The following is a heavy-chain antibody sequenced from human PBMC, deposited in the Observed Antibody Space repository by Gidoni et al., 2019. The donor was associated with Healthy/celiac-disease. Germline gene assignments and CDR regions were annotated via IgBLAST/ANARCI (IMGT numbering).Heavy chain of an antibody. CDR2: ISYDGSNK. Sequence: QVQLVESGGGVVQPGRSLRLSCAASGFTFSSYAMHWVRQAPGKGLEWVAVISYDGSNKYYADSVKGRFTISRDNSKNTLYLQMNSLRAEDTAVYYCAGLLGHGPGDVWGKGTTVTVSS. D-gene: IGHD2-15*01. CDR1: GFTFSSYA. J-gene: IGHJ6*04. CDR3: AGLLGHGPGDV. V-gene: IGHV3-30-3*01.